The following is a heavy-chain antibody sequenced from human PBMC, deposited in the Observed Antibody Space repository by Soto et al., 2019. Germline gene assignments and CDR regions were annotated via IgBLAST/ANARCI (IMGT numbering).Heavy chain of an antibody. CDR2: ISGSGGST. D-gene: IGHD6-13*01. CDR1: GFTFSSYA. V-gene: IGHV3-23*01. CDR3: AKGESSSWYHLNKKHRDGAYYYYYGMDV. Sequence: EVQLLESGGGLVQPGGSLRLSCAASGFTFSSYAMSWVRQAPGKGLEWVSAISGSGGSTYYADSVKGRFTISRDNSKNTLYLQMNSLRAEDTAVYYCAKGESSSWYHLNKKHRDGAYYYYYGMDVWGQGTTVTVSS. J-gene: IGHJ6*02.